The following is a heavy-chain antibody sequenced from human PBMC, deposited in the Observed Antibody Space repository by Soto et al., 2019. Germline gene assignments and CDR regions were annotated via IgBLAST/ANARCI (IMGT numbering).Heavy chain of an antibody. CDR2: INPNSGST. J-gene: IGHJ6*02. D-gene: IGHD3-22*01. V-gene: IGHV1-2*04. CDR1: GYTFTGYY. CDR3: ARAGGGDSSGYYRPGWSYYYGMDV. Sequence: GASVKVSCKASGYTFTGYYMHWVRQAPGQGLEWMGGINPNSGSTNYAQKFQGWVTMNRDTSISTAYMEVSRLRSDDTAVYYCARAGGGDSSGYYRPGWSYYYGMDVWGQGTTVTVSS.